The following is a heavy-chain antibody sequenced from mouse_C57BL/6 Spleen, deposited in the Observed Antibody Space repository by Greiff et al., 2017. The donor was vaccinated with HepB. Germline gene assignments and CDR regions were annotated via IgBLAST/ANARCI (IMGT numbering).Heavy chain of an antibody. J-gene: IGHJ2*01. D-gene: IGHD1-1*01. CDR1: GYTFTDYY. V-gene: IGHV1-19*01. Sequence: VQLKQSGPVLVKPGASVKMSCKASGYTFTDYYMNWVKQSHGKSLEWIGVINPYNGGTSYNQKFKGKATLTVDKSSSTAYMELNSLTSEDSAVYYCARRPYGSSYYYFDYWGQGTTLTVSS. CDR2: INPYNGGT. CDR3: ARRPYGSSYYYFDY.